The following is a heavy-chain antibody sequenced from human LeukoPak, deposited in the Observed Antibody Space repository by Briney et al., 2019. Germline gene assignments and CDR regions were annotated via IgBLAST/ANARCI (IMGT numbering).Heavy chain of an antibody. CDR2: ISSSSSYT. CDR1: GFTFSDYY. CDR3: ARDPGGSYYYYGMDV. Sequence: GGSLRLSCAASGFTFSDYYMSWIRQAPGKGLEWVSYISSSSSYTNYADSVRGRFTISRDNAKNSLYLQMNSLRAEDTAVYYCARDPGGSYYYYGMDVWGQGTTVTVSS. D-gene: IGHD3-10*01. J-gene: IGHJ6*02. V-gene: IGHV3-11*06.